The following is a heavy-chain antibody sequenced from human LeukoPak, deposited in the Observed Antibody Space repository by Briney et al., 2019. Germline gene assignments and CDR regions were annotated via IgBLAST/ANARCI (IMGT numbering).Heavy chain of an antibody. Sequence: SETLSLTCTVSGGPISTGSYYWSWIRQPAGKGLEWIGRIYTSGSTNYNPSLKSRVTISVDTSKNQFSLKLSSVTAADTALYYCARHSRSSWSFDYWGQGTLVTVSS. CDR3: ARHSRSSWSFDY. CDR1: GGPISTGSYY. V-gene: IGHV4-61*02. J-gene: IGHJ4*02. D-gene: IGHD6-13*01. CDR2: IYTSGST.